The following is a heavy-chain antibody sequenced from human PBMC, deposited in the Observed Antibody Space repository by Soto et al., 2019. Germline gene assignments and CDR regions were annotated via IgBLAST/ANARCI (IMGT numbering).Heavy chain of an antibody. D-gene: IGHD2-8*01. CDR2: IILALGTP. CDR1: GDSFTNYA. J-gene: IGHJ5*02. V-gene: IGHV1-69*01. CDR3: GRYCTNTKCRGGYSLDL. Sequence: QVLLVQSGAEMKQPGSSVSVSCKASGDSFTNYAFTWVRQAPGQGPEWLGGIILALGTPHYSQRFQGRLTITADESSSTVYLELGSLRLDDTAVYYCGRYCTNTKCRGGYSLDLWGQGTLLTVSS.